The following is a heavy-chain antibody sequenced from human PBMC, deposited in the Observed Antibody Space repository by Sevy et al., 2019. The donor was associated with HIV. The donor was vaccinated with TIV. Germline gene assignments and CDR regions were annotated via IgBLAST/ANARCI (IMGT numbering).Heavy chain of an antibody. V-gene: IGHV6-1*01. D-gene: IGHD3-16*01. CDR2: TYYRSKWYN. J-gene: IGHJ3*02. CDR1: GDSVSSNSAV. Sequence: SQTLSLTCAISGDSVSSNSAVWNWIRQSPSRGLEWLGRTYYRSKWYNDYTVSVKSRITINPVTSKNQFSLQLNSVTPEDTAMYYCARKDDSVGSFDIWGQGTMVTVSS. CDR3: ARKDDSVGSFDI.